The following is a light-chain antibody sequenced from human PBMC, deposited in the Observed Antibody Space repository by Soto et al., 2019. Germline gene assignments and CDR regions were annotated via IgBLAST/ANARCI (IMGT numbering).Light chain of an antibody. V-gene: IGKV3-20*01. CDR2: GAS. J-gene: IGKJ1*01. Sequence: EIVLTQSPGTLSLSPGERATLSCRASQSVSSSYLAWYQQKPGQAPRLLIYGASSRATGIPDRFSGSGSGTDFTLTISRLEPEDFAVYYCQQYASSPPTFGQGTMVDIK. CDR3: QQYASSPPT. CDR1: QSVSSSY.